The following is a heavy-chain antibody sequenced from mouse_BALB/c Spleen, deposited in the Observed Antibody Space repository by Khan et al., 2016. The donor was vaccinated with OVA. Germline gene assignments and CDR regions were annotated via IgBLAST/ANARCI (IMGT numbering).Heavy chain of an antibody. J-gene: IGHJ1*01. V-gene: IGHV9-2-1*01. Sequence: QIQLVQSGPELKKPGESVKISCKASGYTFTDYSMHWVKQAPGKGLKWMGWINTETGEPTYADDFKGRFAFSLDTSASTAYLQINTLKNEDTATYSYARRKHGYFNVWGAGTTVTVSS. CDR3: ARRKHGYFNV. CDR1: GYTFTDYS. CDR2: INTETGEP.